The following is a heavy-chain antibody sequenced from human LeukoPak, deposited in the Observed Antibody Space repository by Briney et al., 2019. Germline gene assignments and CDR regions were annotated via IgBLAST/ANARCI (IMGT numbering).Heavy chain of an antibody. CDR3: AREGAHMDAFDI. CDR2: MKQDESEK. V-gene: IGHV3-7*01. Sequence: GGSLRLSCAASGFTFSNNWMSWVRQAPGKGLEWVANMKQDESEKYYVDSVRGRFTISRDNAKNSLYLQINSLRAEDTAVYCCAREGAHMDAFDIWGQRTMVTVSS. D-gene: IGHD2-21*01. CDR1: GFTFSNNW. J-gene: IGHJ3*02.